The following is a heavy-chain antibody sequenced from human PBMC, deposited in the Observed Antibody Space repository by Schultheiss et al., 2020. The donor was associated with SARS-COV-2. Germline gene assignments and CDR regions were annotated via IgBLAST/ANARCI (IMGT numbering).Heavy chain of an antibody. V-gene: IGHV4-30-2*01. J-gene: IGHJ3*02. CDR3: ARDSGSLDAFDI. CDR1: GGSISSGGYS. D-gene: IGHD3-10*01. CDR2: IYHSGST. Sequence: SETLSLTCAVSGGSISSGGYSWSWIRQPPGKGLEWIGYIYHSGSTYYNPSLKSRVTISVDRSKNQFSLKLSSVTAADTAVYYCARDSGSLDAFDIWGQGTMVTVSS.